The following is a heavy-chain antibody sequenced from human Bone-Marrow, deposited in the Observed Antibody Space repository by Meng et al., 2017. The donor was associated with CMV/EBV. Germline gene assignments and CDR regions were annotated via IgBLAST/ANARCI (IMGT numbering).Heavy chain of an antibody. CDR3: AKEVLYCSDAVCHEY. CDR1: GFTFSSYA. CDR2: IYSDGVST. D-gene: IGHD2-8*01. Sequence: GGSLRLSCAVSGFTFSSYAMSWVRQAPGKGLEWVSVIYSDGVSTYYADSVKGRFTISRENSKSTLYLQMKSLRAEDTAVYYRAKEVLYCSDAVCHEYWGQGTLVTVSS. J-gene: IGHJ4*02. V-gene: IGHV3-23*03.